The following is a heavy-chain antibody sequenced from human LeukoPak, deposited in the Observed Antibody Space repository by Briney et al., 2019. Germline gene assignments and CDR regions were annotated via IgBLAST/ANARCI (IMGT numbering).Heavy chain of an antibody. V-gene: IGHV1-2*02. D-gene: IGHD6-25*01. CDR2: INPNSGGT. CDR1: GYTFTGYY. Sequence: GASVKVSCKASGYTFTGYYMHWVRQAPGQGLEWMGWINPNSGGTNYAQKFQGRVTMTRDTSISTAYMELSRLRSDDTAVYYCARAGGYNPPYFDYWGQGTLVTVSS. CDR3: ARAGGYNPPYFDY. J-gene: IGHJ4*02.